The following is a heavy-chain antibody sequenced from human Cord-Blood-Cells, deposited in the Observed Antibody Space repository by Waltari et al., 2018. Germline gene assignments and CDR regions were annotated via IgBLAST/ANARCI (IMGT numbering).Heavy chain of an antibody. CDR3: ARDRVGADAFDI. CDR1: GFTFGSFW. D-gene: IGHD1-26*01. CDR2: IKQDGSEK. V-gene: IGHV3-7*01. J-gene: IGHJ3*02. Sequence: EVQLVESGGDLVQPGGSLRLSCAASGFTFGSFWRSWVRQAPGKGLGWVANIKQDGSEKCYVDSVKGRFTITRDNAKNSLYLQMNSLRAEDTAVYYCARDRVGADAFDIWGQGTMVTVSS.